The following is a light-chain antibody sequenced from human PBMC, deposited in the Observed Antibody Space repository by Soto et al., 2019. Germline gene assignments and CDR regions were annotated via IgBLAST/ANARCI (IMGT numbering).Light chain of an antibody. J-gene: IGLJ3*02. V-gene: IGLV8-61*01. CDR3: VLYIGSGIWV. CDR2: NTN. Sequence: QTVVTQEPSFSVSPGGTVTLTCGLTSGSVSTSYYPSWYQQTPGQAPRTLIYNTNTRSSGVPDRFSGFILGNKAALTITGAQADDECDYYCVLYIGSGIWVFGGGTKLTVL. CDR1: SGSVSTSYY.